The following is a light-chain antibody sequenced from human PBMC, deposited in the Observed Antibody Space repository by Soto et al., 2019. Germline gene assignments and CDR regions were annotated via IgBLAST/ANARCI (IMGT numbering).Light chain of an antibody. J-gene: IGLJ2*01. CDR1: SSNIGSNT. V-gene: IGLV1-44*01. CDR3: STWDDSLNAVL. CDR2: YNN. Sequence: QSVLTQPPPASGTPGQRVSMSCSGSSSNIGSNTVNWYQQFPGTAPKLLIYYNNQRPSGVPDRFSGSKSGTSASLAISGLQSEDEADYYCSTWDDSLNAVLFGGGTQLTVL.